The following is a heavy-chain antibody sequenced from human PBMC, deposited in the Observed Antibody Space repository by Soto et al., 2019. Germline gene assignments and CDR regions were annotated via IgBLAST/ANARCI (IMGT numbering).Heavy chain of an antibody. CDR2: MNPGSGDT. CDR3: ARMATFGSLNSFDP. V-gene: IGHV1-8*01. J-gene: IGHJ5*02. D-gene: IGHD3-16*01. Sequence: ASVKVSCKTSGYSFTNNDVTWVRQATGQGLEWMGWMNPGSGDTGYAQKFQGRVTMTRDISIATAYMELSGLTSDDTAIYYCARMATFGSLNSFDPWGQGTLVTVFS. CDR1: GYSFTNND.